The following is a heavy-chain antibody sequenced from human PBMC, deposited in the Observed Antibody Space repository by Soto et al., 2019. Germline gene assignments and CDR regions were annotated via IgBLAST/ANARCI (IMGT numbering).Heavy chain of an antibody. CDR2: ISDTGGST. CDR3: AKSSSSLGP. D-gene: IGHD6-6*01. J-gene: IGHJ4*02. V-gene: IGHV3-23*01. CDR1: GFTFARFA. Sequence: EVQLLESGGGLVQPGGALRLSCAASGFTFARFAMSWVRQGPGKGLEWVSAISDTGGSTYYPDSVKGRFTISRDNSRSTLYLQMNSRRAEDTAIYYCAKSSSSLGPWGQGTLVTVSS.